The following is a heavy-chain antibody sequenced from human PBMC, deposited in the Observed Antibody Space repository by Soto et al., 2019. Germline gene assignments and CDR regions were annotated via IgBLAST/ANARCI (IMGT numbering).Heavy chain of an antibody. CDR2: INPNSGGT. J-gene: IGHJ5*02. D-gene: IGHD2-15*01. V-gene: IGHV1-2*02. CDR3: TVAAPEAHWFDP. CDR1: GYPFTGYY. Sequence: ASVKVSCKASGYPFTGYYMHWVRQAPGQGLEWMGWINPNSGGTNYAQKFQGRVTMTRDTSISTAYMELSRLRSDDTAVYYCTVAAPEAHWFDPWGQGTLVTVSS.